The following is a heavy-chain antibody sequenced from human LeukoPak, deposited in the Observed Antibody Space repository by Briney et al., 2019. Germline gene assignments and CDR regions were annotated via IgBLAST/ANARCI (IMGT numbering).Heavy chain of an antibody. CDR2: IRSKAKSYET. CDR3: SRQVISAHDY. CDR1: GFPFSDSH. J-gene: IGHJ4*02. V-gene: IGHV3-73*01. Sequence: PGGSLRLSCAASGFPFSDSHMHWVRQASGKGLEWVGHIRSKAKSYETAYAASVTGRFTISRDDSKNTAYLQMDSLKTEDTAIYYCSRQVISAHDYWGQGILVTVSS. D-gene: IGHD2-21*01.